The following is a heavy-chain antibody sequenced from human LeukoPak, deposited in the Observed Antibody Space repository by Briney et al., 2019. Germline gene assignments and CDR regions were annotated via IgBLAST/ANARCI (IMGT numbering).Heavy chain of an antibody. CDR3: ARERLRANWFDP. CDR2: ISYDGSNK. CDR1: GFTFSRYA. J-gene: IGHJ5*02. V-gene: IGHV3-30*04. Sequence: GGSLRLSCAASGFTFSRYAMHWVRQAPGKGLEWVAVISYDGSNKYYAGSVKGRFTISRDNSKNTLYLQMNSLRAEDTAVYYCARERLRANWFDPWGQGTLVTVSS. D-gene: IGHD6-25*01.